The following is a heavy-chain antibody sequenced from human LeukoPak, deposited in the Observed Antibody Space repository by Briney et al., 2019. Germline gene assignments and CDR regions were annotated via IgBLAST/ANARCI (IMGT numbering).Heavy chain of an antibody. Sequence: GGTLRLPCVASGFTFSTYGMSWVRQAPGKGLEWVSAITGSGGSTYYADSVKGRFTISRDNSKNTLYLQINSLRVEDTAVYYCARDQLGAVLYFDYWGQGALVTVSS. V-gene: IGHV3-23*01. J-gene: IGHJ4*02. D-gene: IGHD1-1*01. CDR1: GFTFSTYG. CDR2: ITGSGGST. CDR3: ARDQLGAVLYFDY.